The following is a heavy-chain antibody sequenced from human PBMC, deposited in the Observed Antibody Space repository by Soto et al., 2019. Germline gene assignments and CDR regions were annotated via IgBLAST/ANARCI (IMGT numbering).Heavy chain of an antibody. CDR2: INPKSGGT. V-gene: IGHV1-2*04. D-gene: IGHD3-3*01. J-gene: IGHJ6*02. Sequence: SVKVSCKASGYSFTDYHIHCLRQAPGQGLEWLGRINPKSGGTSTAQKFQGWVTMTRDRSISTVYMELTRLRSDDTAVYYCASGPYITIFGVVNLHGMDVWGQGTTVTVSS. CDR3: ASGPYITIFGVVNLHGMDV. CDR1: GYSFTDYH.